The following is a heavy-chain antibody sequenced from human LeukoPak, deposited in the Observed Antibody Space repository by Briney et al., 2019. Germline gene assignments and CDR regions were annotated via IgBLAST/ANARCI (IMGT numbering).Heavy chain of an antibody. D-gene: IGHD5-18*01. Sequence: PSETLSLTCTVSGGSISSYSYYWGWIRQPPGKGLEWIGTIYYSGTTYYNPSLKSRVTISVDTSKNHFSLRLTSVTAADTAFYYCARHGGGYSYDYWCFEIWGRGTLVTVSS. V-gene: IGHV4-39*01. CDR2: IYYSGTT. J-gene: IGHJ2*01. CDR3: ARHGGGYSYDYWCFEI. CDR1: GGSISSYSYY.